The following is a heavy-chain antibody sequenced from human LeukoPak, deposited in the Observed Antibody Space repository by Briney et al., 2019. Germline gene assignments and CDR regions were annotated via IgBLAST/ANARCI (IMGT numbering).Heavy chain of an antibody. J-gene: IGHJ3*01. V-gene: IGHV3-49*04. CDR3: TRDYPASFDV. CDR1: GFIFSNYG. Sequence: GGSLRLSCAASGFIFSNYGMSWVRQAPGKGLEWLGFIRSTIYGGTTDYAASVKGRFTISRDDSKSIAYLQMNSLKTEDTAMYYCTRDYPASFDVWGQGTLATVSS. CDR2: IRSTIYGGTT.